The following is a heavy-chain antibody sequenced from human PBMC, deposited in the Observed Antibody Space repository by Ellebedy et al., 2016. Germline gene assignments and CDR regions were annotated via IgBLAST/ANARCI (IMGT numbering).Heavy chain of an antibody. CDR2: MNPNSGNT. Sequence: ASVKVSCXASGYTFTSYDINWVRQATGQGLEWMGWMNPNSGNTGYAQKFQGRVTMTRNTSISTAYMELSSLRSEDTAVYYCARDRGSTRGAHYYYYMDVWGKGTTVTVSS. D-gene: IGHD2-2*01. CDR3: ARDRGSTRGAHYYYYMDV. J-gene: IGHJ6*03. CDR1: GYTFTSYD. V-gene: IGHV1-8*01.